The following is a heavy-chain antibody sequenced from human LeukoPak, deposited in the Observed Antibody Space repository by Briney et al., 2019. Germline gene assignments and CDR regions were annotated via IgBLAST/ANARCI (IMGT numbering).Heavy chain of an antibody. D-gene: IGHD3-9*01. CDR1: GGSISSGGYY. J-gene: IGHJ4*02. V-gene: IGHV4-31*03. CDR2: IYYSGST. Sequence: SQTLSLTCTVSGGSISSGGYYWSWIRQHPGKGLEWIGYIYYSGSTYYNPSLKSRVTISVDTSKNQFSLKLSSVTAADTAVYYCARGGPLRYFDWLFAGHFDYWGQGTLVTVSS. CDR3: ARGGPLRYFDWLFAGHFDY.